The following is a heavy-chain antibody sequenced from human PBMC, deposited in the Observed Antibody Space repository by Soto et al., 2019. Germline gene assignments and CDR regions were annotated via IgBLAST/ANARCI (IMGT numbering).Heavy chain of an antibody. V-gene: IGHV4-34*01. CDR2: IGPSGAT. D-gene: IGHD1-26*01. Sequence: QVQLQQWGAGLLKPSETLSLTCGVSGGPLSDYNWSWIRQAPGAGLEWIGEIGPSGATNYNPSLRSRDTPSQDMPKRRFTLKLTSVTAADTAVYHCARNGGGSHYALDYWGQGALITVSS. CDR1: GGPLSDYN. J-gene: IGHJ4*02. CDR3: ARNGGGSHYALDY.